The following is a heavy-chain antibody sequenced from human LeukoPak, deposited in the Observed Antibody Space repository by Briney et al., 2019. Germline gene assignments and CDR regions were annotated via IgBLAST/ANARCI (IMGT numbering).Heavy chain of an antibody. CDR3: AGGYCSGGSCYSGVYYFDY. J-gene: IGHJ4*02. CDR1: GYSISSGYY. Sequence: PSGTLSLTCTVSGYSISSGYYWGWIRQPPGKGLEWIGSIYHSGSTYYNPSLKSRVTISVDTSKNQFSLKLSSVTAADTAVYYCAGGYCSGGSCYSGVYYFDYWGQGTLVTVPS. D-gene: IGHD2-15*01. CDR2: IYHSGST. V-gene: IGHV4-38-2*02.